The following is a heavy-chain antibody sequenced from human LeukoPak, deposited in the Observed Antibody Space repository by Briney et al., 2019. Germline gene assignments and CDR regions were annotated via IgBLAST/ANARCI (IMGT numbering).Heavy chain of an antibody. CDR3: AKPYDYSNYGHYGMDV. CDR1: GFTFSNYA. J-gene: IGHJ6*02. V-gene: IGHV3-23*01. D-gene: IGHD4-4*01. CDR2: ISGSGSST. Sequence: GGSLRLSCAASGFTFSNYAINWVRQAPGKGLEWVSAISGSGSSTYYADSVKGRFTISGDNSKNTLYLQMNSLRAEDTAVYYCAKPYDYSNYGHYGMDVWGQGTTVTVSS.